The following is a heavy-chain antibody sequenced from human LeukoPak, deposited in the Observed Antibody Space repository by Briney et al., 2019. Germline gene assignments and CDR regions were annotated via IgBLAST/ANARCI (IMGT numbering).Heavy chain of an antibody. Sequence: GGSLRLSCAASGFTFSIYNMNWVRQAPGKALEWVSSITSSSAYTYYADSVKGRYTISRDNAQNSLYLQMNSLRAEDTAVYYCARDPYSGGYGPYYYYYMDVWGKGTTVTISS. V-gene: IGHV3-21*01. CDR3: ARDPYSGGYGPYYYYYMDV. J-gene: IGHJ6*03. CDR2: ITSSSAYT. D-gene: IGHD1-26*01. CDR1: GFTFSIYN.